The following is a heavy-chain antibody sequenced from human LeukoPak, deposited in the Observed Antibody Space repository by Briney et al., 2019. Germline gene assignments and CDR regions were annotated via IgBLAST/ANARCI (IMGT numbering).Heavy chain of an antibody. CDR1: GYTFTSYG. CDR3: ARDWTGIVVVIAPDYYYYGMDV. CDR2: ISAYNGNT. D-gene: IGHD3-22*01. Sequence: GASVKVSCEASGYTFTSYGISWVRQAPRQGLEWMGWISAYNGNTNYAQKLQGRVTMTTDTSTSTAYMELRSLRSDDTAVYYCARDWTGIVVVIAPDYYYYGMDVWGQGTTVTVSS. J-gene: IGHJ6*02. V-gene: IGHV1-18*01.